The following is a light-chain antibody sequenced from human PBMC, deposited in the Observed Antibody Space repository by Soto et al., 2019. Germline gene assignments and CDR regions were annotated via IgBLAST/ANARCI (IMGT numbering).Light chain of an antibody. CDR1: QSIRHD. CDR3: QQTYSTPFT. CDR2: GAS. V-gene: IGKV1-39*01. Sequence: DIPMTQSPSSLSASVGDRVTITCRASQSIRHDLNWYQQRPGKAPKLLINGASSLQSGVPSRFSGSGSGTDFTLTISNLQPEDFATYYCQQTYSTPFTFGPGTKVDIK. J-gene: IGKJ3*01.